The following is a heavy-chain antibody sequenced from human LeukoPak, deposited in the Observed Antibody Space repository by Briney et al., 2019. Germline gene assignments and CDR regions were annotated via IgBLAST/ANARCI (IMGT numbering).Heavy chain of an antibody. D-gene: IGHD3-22*01. CDR3: ARALYYRSGQYFHLDY. CDR2: ISGRSGSS. CDR1: GFIFNNYA. Sequence: GGSLTLSCVGSGFIFNNYAMNWVRQAPGKGLEWVSIISGRSGSSYYTDSARGRFTIYRDNSKNTVYLQMNSLRVEDTARYFCARALYYRSGQYFHLDYWGQGALVTVSS. J-gene: IGHJ4*02. V-gene: IGHV3-23*01.